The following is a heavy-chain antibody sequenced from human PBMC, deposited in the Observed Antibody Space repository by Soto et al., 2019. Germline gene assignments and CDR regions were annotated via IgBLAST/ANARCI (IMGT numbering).Heavy chain of an antibody. CDR2: IWNDGSNK. D-gene: IGHD3-10*01. V-gene: IGHV3-33*01. CDR1: GFTFSTCG. J-gene: IGHJ3*01. Sequence: QGQLVESGGGVVQPGGSLRLSCAASGFTFSTCGMHWVRQAPGKGLEWVAVIWNDGSNKYYADSVKGRFTISRDNSKNTLYLQMNRLRAEDTAVYYCARDRGGDAFDLWGQGTMVTVSA. CDR3: ARDRGGDAFDL.